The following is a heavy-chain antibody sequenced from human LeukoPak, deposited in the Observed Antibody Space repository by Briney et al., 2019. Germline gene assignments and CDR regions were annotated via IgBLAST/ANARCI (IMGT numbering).Heavy chain of an antibody. J-gene: IGHJ4*02. Sequence: SQTLSLTCAISGDSVSSNRAAWNWIRQSPSRGLEWLGRTYYRSTWLNDYAVSVKGRIIINPDTSKNQFSLQLNSVTPDDTGVYFCARDFTVTKDGRLDYWGQGTLVTVSA. CDR3: ARDFTVTKDGRLDY. D-gene: IGHD4-17*01. V-gene: IGHV6-1*01. CDR2: TYYRSTWLN. CDR1: GDSVSSNRAA.